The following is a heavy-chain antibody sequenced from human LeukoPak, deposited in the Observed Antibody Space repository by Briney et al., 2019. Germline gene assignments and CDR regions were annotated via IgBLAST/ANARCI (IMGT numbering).Heavy chain of an antibody. CDR1: GGSIRSGDYS. V-gene: IGHV4-31*03. Sequence: TLSLTCTVSGGSIRSGDYSWNWIRQHPGQGLEWIGYIYYSGSTYYNPSLTSRVTMSVDTSKNQFSLKLSSVTAADTAIYYCARDHTETSSLNFRNYYYYGMDIWGQGTTVIVSS. D-gene: IGHD4-11*01. CDR3: ARDHTETSSLNFRNYYYYGMDI. CDR2: IYYSGST. J-gene: IGHJ6*02.